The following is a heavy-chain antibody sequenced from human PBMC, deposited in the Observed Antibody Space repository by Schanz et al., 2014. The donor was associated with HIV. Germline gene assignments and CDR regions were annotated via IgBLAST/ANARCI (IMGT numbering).Heavy chain of an antibody. V-gene: IGHV1-2*02. CDR2: INPSSGGT. J-gene: IGHJ4*02. D-gene: IGHD5-18*01. CDR3: ASDSPYSYGLGPLDY. Sequence: QVQLVQSGAEVKKPGASVKVSCKASGYTFPDYYIHWVRQAPGQGLEWMGWINPSSGGTNLAQKSQGNPTLTRETSITTDSMDLHRLRSDDTAVSFCASDSPYSYGLGPLDYWGQGTLVSVSS. CDR1: GYTFPDYY.